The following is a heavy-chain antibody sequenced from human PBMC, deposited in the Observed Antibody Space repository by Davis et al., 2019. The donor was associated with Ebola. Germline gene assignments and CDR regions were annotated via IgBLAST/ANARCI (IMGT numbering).Heavy chain of an antibody. V-gene: IGHV3-23*01. CDR1: GFTFSSYA. CDR3: AILSTIVLVPGARNY. Sequence: GESLKISCAASGFTFSSYAISWVRQVPGKGLEWVSAMSGTGGRTYYADFVKGRFAISRDNSKSTLYLQMNSLRAGDTAIYYCAILSTIVLVPGARNYWGQGTLVTVSS. J-gene: IGHJ4*02. CDR2: MSGTGGRT. D-gene: IGHD2-2*01.